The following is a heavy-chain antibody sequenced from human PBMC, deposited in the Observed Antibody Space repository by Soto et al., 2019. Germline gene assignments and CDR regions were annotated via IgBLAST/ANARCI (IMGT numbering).Heavy chain of an antibody. Sequence: EVQLVESGGGLVKPGGSLRLSCAASGFTFSSYSMNWVRQAPGKGLEWVSSISSSSSYIYYADSVKGRFTISRDNAKNSLYLQMNSLRAEDTAVYYCASASGYYYGMDVWGQGTTVTVSS. CDR3: ASASGYYYGMDV. D-gene: IGHD3-3*01. J-gene: IGHJ6*02. CDR2: ISSSSSYI. V-gene: IGHV3-21*01. CDR1: GFTFSSYS.